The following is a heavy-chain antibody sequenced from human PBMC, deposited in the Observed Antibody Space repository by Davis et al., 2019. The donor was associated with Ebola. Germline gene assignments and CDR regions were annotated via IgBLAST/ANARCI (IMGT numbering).Heavy chain of an antibody. CDR3: ARGPTTVTTPLDV. Sequence: SAKGRFTVSRDNAKNTLYLQMSSLRAEDTAVYYCARGPTTVTTPLDVWGKGTTVTVSS. D-gene: IGHD4-17*01. V-gene: IGHV3-74*01. J-gene: IGHJ6*04.